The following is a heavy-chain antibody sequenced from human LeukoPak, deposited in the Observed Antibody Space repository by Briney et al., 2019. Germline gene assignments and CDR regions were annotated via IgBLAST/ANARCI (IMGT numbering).Heavy chain of an antibody. D-gene: IGHD3-22*01. CDR2: ISGSGGST. CDR3: AKVSKYYDSSGYYSVRGDDDAFDI. Sequence: PGGSLRLSCAASGFTFSSYAMSWVRQAPGKGLEWVSAISGSGGSTYYADSVKGRFTIPRDNSKNTLYLQMNSLRAEDTAVYYCAKVSKYYDSSGYYSVRGDDDAFDIWGQGTMVTVSS. CDR1: GFTFSSYA. V-gene: IGHV3-23*01. J-gene: IGHJ3*02.